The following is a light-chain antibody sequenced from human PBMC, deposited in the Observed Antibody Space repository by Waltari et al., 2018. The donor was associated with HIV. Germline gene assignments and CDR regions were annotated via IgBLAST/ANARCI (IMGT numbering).Light chain of an antibody. CDR2: EVS. V-gene: IGKV2D-29*01. Sequence: IVMTQTPPSLSVAPGQTASITCKSSPSLLHSDGRTYLYWYLQRPGQPPHVLIYEVSNRFSGVPDRLSGSGSGTDFTLKISRVEAADAGVYYCMQSIELPPWTFGQGTKLEIK. CDR1: PSLLHSDGRTY. J-gene: IGKJ2*02. CDR3: MQSIELPPWT.